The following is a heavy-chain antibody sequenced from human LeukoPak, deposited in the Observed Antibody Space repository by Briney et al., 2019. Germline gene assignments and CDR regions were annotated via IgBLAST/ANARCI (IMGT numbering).Heavy chain of an antibody. CDR2: IPYDGSNE. Sequence: GGSLRLSCAASGFTFSSYVMHWVRQAPGKGLEWVAIIPYDGSNEYYADSVKGRFTISRDNSKNTLYLQMNSLRAADTAVYYWARDKGPSYLSSFFYWGQGTLVTVSS. J-gene: IGHJ4*02. D-gene: IGHD2-2*01. CDR1: GFTFSSYV. V-gene: IGHV3-30*04. CDR3: ARDKGPSYLSSFFY.